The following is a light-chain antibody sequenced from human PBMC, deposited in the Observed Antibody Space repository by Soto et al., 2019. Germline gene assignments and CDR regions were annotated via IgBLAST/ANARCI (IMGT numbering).Light chain of an antibody. CDR3: QVWDSSSDHPV. CDR2: YDS. J-gene: IGLJ3*02. CDR1: NIESKS. Sequence: SYELTQPPSVSVAPGKTARITCGGNNIESKSVHWYQQKPAQAPVLLIYYDSDRPSGTPERFSGSNSGNTATLTISRVEAGDEADYYCQVWDSSSDHPVFGGGTKVTVL. V-gene: IGLV3-21*04.